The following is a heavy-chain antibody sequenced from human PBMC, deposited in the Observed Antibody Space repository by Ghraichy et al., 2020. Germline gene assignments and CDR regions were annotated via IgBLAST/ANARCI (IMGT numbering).Heavy chain of an antibody. CDR2: IKSKTDGGTT. CDR1: GFSFSNAW. J-gene: IGHJ4*02. Sequence: GGSLRLSCAVSGFSFSNAWMSWVRQAPGKGLEWVGRIKSKTDGGTTDYAAPVKGRFTISRDDSKTTVFLQMNSLKTEDTAMYYCTTSGSGVISWNWGQGTMVTVSS. D-gene: IGHD2-15*01. CDR3: TTSGSGVISWN. V-gene: IGHV3-15*01.